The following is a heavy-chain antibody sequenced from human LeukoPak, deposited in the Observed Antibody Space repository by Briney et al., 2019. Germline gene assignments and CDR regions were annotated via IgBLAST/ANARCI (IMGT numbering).Heavy chain of an antibody. J-gene: IGHJ4*02. CDR3: ARHLADSSGWYPYYFDY. CDR1: GGSISSGRYY. V-gene: IGHV4-61*01. CDR2: IYYSGST. D-gene: IGHD6-19*01. Sequence: SETLSLTCTVSGGSISSGRYYWSWIRQPPGKGLEWIGYIYYSGSTNYNPSLKSRVTISVDTSKNQSSLKLSSVTAADTAVYYCARHLADSSGWYPYYFDYWGQGTLVTVSS.